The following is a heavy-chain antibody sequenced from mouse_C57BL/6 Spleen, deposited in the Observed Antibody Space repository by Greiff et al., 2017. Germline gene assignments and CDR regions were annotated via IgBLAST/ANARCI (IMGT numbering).Heavy chain of an antibody. D-gene: IGHD2-10*02. CDR1: GYTFTSYG. J-gene: IGHJ3*01. CDR2: IYPRSGNT. V-gene: IGHV1-81*01. Sequence: QVQLQQSGAELARPGASVKLSCKASGYTFTSYGISWVKQRPGQGLEWIGEIYPRSGNTYYNEKFKGKATLTADKSSSTASMQLRSLTSEDSAVXFCAREKCGNYGGIDYWGKGTLVTVSA. CDR3: AREKCGNYGGIDY.